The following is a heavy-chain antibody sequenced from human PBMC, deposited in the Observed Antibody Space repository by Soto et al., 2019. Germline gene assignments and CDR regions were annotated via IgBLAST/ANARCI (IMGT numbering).Heavy chain of an antibody. CDR2: IYHSGST. D-gene: IGHD4-17*01. V-gene: IGHV4-30-2*01. J-gene: IGHJ4*02. Sequence: QLQLQESGSGLVKPSQTLSLTCAVSGGSISSGGYSWSWIRQPPGKGLEWIGYIYHSGSTYYNPSLKSRVXXXLXXSQKQFSLKLRSVTAAEPAVYYCARGMTTVTTLDYWGQGTLVTVSS. CDR3: ARGMTTVTTLDY. CDR1: GGSISSGGYS.